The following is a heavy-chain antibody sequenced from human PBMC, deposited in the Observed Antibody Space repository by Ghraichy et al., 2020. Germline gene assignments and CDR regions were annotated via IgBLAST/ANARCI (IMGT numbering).Heavy chain of an antibody. CDR1: GVTFIRYY. V-gene: IGHV1-46*01. D-gene: IGHD6-13*01. CDR2: FDPSGFST. Sequence: ASVKVSCKASGVTFIRYYIQWVRQAPGQGLEWMGLFDPSGFSTKYAQKFQGRITMTSDTSTSTVYMELSSLRSDDTAVYYCARESGGYSSRWYFGNGLDVWGQGTTVTVS. CDR3: ARESGGYSSRWYFGNGLDV. J-gene: IGHJ6*02.